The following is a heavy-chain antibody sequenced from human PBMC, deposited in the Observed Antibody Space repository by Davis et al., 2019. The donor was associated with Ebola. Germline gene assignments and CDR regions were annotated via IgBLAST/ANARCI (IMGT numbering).Heavy chain of an antibody. V-gene: IGHV3-9*01. Sequence: SLKISCAASGFTFDEHAVDWVRQAPGKGLEWVAGLMWDGSKIGYADSVKGRFTIYMDNAKSSLYLQMNSPRAEDTALYYCARRDGYKISDGFDIWGQGTMVTVSS. CDR2: LMWDGSKI. CDR3: ARRDGYKISDGFDI. D-gene: IGHD5-24*01. J-gene: IGHJ3*02. CDR1: GFTFDEHA.